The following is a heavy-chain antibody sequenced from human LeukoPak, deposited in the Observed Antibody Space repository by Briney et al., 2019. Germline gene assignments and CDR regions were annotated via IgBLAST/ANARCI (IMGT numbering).Heavy chain of an antibody. D-gene: IGHD2-2*01. Sequence: SETLSLTCAVYGGSFSGYYWSWIRQPPGKGLEWIGEINHSGSTNYNPSLKSRVTISVDTSKNQFSLKLSSVTAADTAVYYCARPLRVPAAKGTYYYYYGMDVWGQGTTVTVSS. CDR1: GGSFSGYY. CDR3: ARPLRVPAAKGTYYYYYGMDV. V-gene: IGHV4-34*01. J-gene: IGHJ6*02. CDR2: INHSGST.